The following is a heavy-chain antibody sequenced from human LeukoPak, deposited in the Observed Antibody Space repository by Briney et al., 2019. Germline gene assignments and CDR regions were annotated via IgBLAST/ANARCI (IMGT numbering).Heavy chain of an antibody. CDR1: GFTFSSYS. J-gene: IGHJ3*02. CDR2: ISSSGGST. CDR3: ARDGTAMVTDAFDI. Sequence: PGGSLRLSCAASGFTFSSYSMNWVRQAPGKGLEWVSAISSSGGSTYYADSVKGRFTISRDNAKNSLYLQMNSLRAEDTAVYYCARDGTAMVTDAFDIWGQGTMVTVSS. D-gene: IGHD5-18*01. V-gene: IGHV3-21*01.